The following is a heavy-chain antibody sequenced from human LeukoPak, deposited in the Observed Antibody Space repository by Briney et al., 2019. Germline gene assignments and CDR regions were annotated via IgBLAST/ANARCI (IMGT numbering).Heavy chain of an antibody. Sequence: GGSLRLSCAASGFTFSSYAMSWVRQAPGKGLEWVSAISGSGGSTYYADSVKGRFAISRDNSKYTLFLQMNSLRAEDTAVYYCAKDRVVVVPAAFDYWGQGTLVTVSS. CDR2: ISGSGGST. J-gene: IGHJ4*02. CDR3: AKDRVVVVPAAFDY. V-gene: IGHV3-23*01. CDR1: GFTFSSYA. D-gene: IGHD2-2*01.